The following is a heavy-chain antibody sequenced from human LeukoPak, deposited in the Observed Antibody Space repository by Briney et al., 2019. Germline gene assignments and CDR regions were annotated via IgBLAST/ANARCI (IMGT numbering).Heavy chain of an antibody. V-gene: IGHV1-18*01. Sequence: ASVKVSCKASGYTFTSYGISWVRQAPGQGLEWMGWISAYNGKTNYAQKLQGRVTMTTDTSTSTAYMELRSLRSDDTAVYYCARDLGVVTIFGVVPIDYWGQGTLVTVSS. CDR1: GYTFTSYG. CDR2: ISAYNGKT. D-gene: IGHD3-3*01. J-gene: IGHJ4*02. CDR3: ARDLGVVTIFGVVPIDY.